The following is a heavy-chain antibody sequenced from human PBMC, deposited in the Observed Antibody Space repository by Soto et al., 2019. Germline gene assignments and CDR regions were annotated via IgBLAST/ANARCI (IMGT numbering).Heavy chain of an antibody. J-gene: IGHJ3*01. D-gene: IGHD2-2*01. V-gene: IGHV3-48*03. CDR2: IHPGGQII. CDR3: ARRGSS. CDR1: GFTSSSSE. Sequence: GGSLRLSCAASGFTSSSSEMYWVRQAPGKGLEWVSYIHPGGQIIFYADSVKGRFTISRDNAKNSVYLQMNNLRAEDTAVYYCARRGSSWGQGTMVTVSS.